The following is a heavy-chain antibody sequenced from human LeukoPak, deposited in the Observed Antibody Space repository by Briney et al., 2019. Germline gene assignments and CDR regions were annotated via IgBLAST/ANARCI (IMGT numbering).Heavy chain of an antibody. Sequence: GESLKISCKGFGYSFTSYWIGWVRQMPGKGLEWMGIIYPGDSDTRYSPSFQGQVTMSADKSISTAYLQWSSLKASDTAIYYCATLLGMATTEPFDYWGQGTLVTVSS. J-gene: IGHJ4*02. CDR1: GYSFTSYW. V-gene: IGHV5-51*01. CDR2: IYPGDSDT. D-gene: IGHD5-24*01. CDR3: ATLLGMATTEPFDY.